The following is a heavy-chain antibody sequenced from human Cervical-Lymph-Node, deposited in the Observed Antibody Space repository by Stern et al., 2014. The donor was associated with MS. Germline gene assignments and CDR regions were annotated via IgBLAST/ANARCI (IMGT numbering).Heavy chain of an antibody. CDR1: GFTFSSYD. Sequence: VQLVESGGGLVQPGGSLRLSCAASGFTFSSYDMHWVRQGTGKGLEWVSAIGTGGDTYYSGSVKGRFTISRENAKNSLYLQMNSLRAGDTAVYYCAREMRWTGIRGGNYLYGMDVWGQGTTVTVSS. D-gene: IGHD3/OR15-3a*01. J-gene: IGHJ6*02. CDR2: IGTGGDT. CDR3: AREMRWTGIRGGNYLYGMDV. V-gene: IGHV3-13*01.